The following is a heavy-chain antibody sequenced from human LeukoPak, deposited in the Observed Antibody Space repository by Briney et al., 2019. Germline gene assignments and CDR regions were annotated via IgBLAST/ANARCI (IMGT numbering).Heavy chain of an antibody. J-gene: IGHJ4*02. CDR3: ARDPSYYEDGDY. CDR2: IIPIFGTA. CDR1: GGAFSSCA. Sequence: SVKVSCKASGGAFSSCAISWVRQAPGQGLEWMGRIIPIFGTANYAQKFQGRVTITTDESTSTAYMELSSLRSEDTAVYYCARDPSYYEDGDYWGQGTLVTVSS. V-gene: IGHV1-69*05. D-gene: IGHD3-22*01.